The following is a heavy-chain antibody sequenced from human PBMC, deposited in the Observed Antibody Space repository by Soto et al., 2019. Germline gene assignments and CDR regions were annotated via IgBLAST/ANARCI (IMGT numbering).Heavy chain of an antibody. Sequence: QVTLKESGPVLVKPTETLTLTCTVSGFSLSNAGMGVSWIRQPPGKALEWLAHIFSNDERRFSTSLKNRLTISKETFSSQVVLIMTNMDPVDTATYYCAQTEDGGRSRTPAGWFDAWGQGTLVTVSS. D-gene: IGHD2-15*01. J-gene: IGHJ5*02. V-gene: IGHV2-26*01. CDR1: GFSLSNAGMG. CDR3: AQTEDGGRSRTPAGWFDA. CDR2: IFSNDER.